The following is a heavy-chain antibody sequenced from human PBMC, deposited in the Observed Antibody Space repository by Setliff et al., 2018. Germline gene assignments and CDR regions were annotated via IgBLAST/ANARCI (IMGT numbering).Heavy chain of an antibody. CDR3: AHRPGYCFTTTCWNFDY. J-gene: IGHJ4*02. CDR1: GLSIGTSGVG. D-gene: IGHD2-2*01. CDR2: IFWNDDQ. V-gene: IGHV2-5*01. Sequence: SGPTLVNPTQTLTLTCTSSGLSIGTSGVGVGWIRQPHGNPLEWLALIFWNDDQRSNPSLRDRRTITKDTLKRQVVLTLTDVDPVDTGTYYCAHRPGYCFTTTCWNFDYWGQGTPVTVSS.